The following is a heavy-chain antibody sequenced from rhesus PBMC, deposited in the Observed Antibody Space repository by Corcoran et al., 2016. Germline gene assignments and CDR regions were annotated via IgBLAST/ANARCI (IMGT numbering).Heavy chain of an antibody. CDR1: GVSLYGNY. Sequence: QVLLQESGPGLVKPSETLSLTCAVSGVSLYGNYWTWIRQSPGKGLGWIGYISGNTETTSYNPSLGGRVTISKDTSQNQYSLMLTSVTAADTAIYYCARDAISLDVWGRGVLVTVAS. CDR2: ISGNTETT. CDR3: ARDAISLDV. V-gene: IGHV4-147*01. J-gene: IGHJ5-2*02.